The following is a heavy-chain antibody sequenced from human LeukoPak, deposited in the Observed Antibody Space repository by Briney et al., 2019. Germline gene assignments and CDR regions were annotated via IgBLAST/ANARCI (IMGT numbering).Heavy chain of an antibody. CDR3: ARWTSYYYYYGMDV. CDR1: GFTVSSNY. V-gene: IGHV3-53*01. CDR2: IYSGGRT. Sequence: GGSLRLSCAASGFTVSSNYMSWVRHAPGKGLEWVSVIYSGGRTYYAESVKGRFTISRDNSKNTLYLQMNSLRAEDTAVYYCARWTSYYYYYGMDVWGQGTTVTVSS. D-gene: IGHD3/OR15-3a*01. J-gene: IGHJ6*02.